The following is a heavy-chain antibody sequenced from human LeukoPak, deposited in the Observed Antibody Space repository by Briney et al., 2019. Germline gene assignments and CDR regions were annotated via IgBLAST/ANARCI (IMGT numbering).Heavy chain of an antibody. CDR1: GYSFTSYW. CDR3: ARRGIFGVAYDAFDI. CDR2: IYPGDSDT. V-gene: IGHV5-51*01. Sequence: GESLKISCKGSGYSFTSYWIGWVRQMPGKGLEWMGIIYPGDSDTRYSPSFQGQVTISADKSIGTAYLQWSSLKASDTAMYYCARRGIFGVAYDAFDIWGQGTMVTVSS. J-gene: IGHJ3*02. D-gene: IGHD3-3*01.